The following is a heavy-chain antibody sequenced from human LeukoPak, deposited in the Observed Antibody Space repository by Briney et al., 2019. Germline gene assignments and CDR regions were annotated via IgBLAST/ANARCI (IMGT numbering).Heavy chain of an antibody. CDR1: GFTFDDYA. CDR3: ATDRGGYSSSWFAQNDY. CDR2: ISWNSGSI. V-gene: IGHV3-9*01. Sequence: GGSLRLSCAASGFTFDDYAMHWVRQAPGKGLEWVSGISWNSGSIGYADSVKGRFTISRDNAKNSLYLQMNSLRAEDTALYYCATDRGGYSSSWFAQNDYWGQGTLVTVSS. D-gene: IGHD6-13*01. J-gene: IGHJ4*02.